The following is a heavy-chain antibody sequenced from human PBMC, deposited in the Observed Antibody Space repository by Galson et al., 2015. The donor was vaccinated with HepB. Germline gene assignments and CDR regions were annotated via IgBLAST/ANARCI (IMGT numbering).Heavy chain of an antibody. CDR2: ISYDGSKK. J-gene: IGHJ4*02. V-gene: IGHV3-30*04. CDR3: VRDILPL. Sequence: SLRLSCAASGFPFNVYAMHWVRQAPGKGLEWVAVISYDGSKKYYADSVKGRFTISRDNSKNTLYLQMSSLRAEDTAIYYCVRDILPLWGQGTLVTVSS. D-gene: IGHD2-2*02. CDR1: GFPFNVYA.